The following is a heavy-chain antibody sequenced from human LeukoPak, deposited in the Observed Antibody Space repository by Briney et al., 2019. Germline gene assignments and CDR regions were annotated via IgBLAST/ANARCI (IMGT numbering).Heavy chain of an antibody. D-gene: IGHD3-10*01. Sequence: PSETLSLTCSVSGDSIIGYYWGWIRQPPGKGLEWIGNIYYTGNTYYNSSLKSRVTISLDTSKNQFSLKLSSVTAADTAVYYCARGQTMVRGAYDYWGQGTLVTVSS. CDR1: GDSIIGYY. CDR2: IYYTGNT. V-gene: IGHV4-39*07. CDR3: ARGQTMVRGAYDY. J-gene: IGHJ4*02.